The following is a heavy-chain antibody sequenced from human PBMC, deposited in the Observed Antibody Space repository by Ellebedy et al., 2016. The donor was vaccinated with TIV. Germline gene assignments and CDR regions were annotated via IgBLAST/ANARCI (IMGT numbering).Heavy chain of an antibody. CDR3: ARDMAPGTPGRGDY. V-gene: IGHV1-3*01. CDR1: RYTFTTYT. CDR2: INAGNGNT. J-gene: IGHJ4*02. D-gene: IGHD1-1*01. Sequence: ASVKVSXKASRYTFTTYTMHWVRQAPGQRLEWMGWINAGNGNTKYSQKFQGRVTITRDTSASTAYMDLSSLRSEDTALYYCARDMAPGTPGRGDYWGQGTLVTVSS.